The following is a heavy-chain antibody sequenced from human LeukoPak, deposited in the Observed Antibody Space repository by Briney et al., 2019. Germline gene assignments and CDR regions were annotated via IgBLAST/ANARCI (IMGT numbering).Heavy chain of an antibody. D-gene: IGHD4-23*01. V-gene: IGHV1-2*02. CDR2: INPNSGGT. Sequence: ASVKVSCKASGYTFTSYYMHWVRQAPGQGLEWMGWINPNSGGTNYAQKFQGRVTMTRDTSISTAYMELSRLRSDDTAVYYCASSLNNSFYTWFDPWGQGTLVTVSS. CDR3: ASSLNNSFYTWFDP. CDR1: GYTFTSYY. J-gene: IGHJ5*02.